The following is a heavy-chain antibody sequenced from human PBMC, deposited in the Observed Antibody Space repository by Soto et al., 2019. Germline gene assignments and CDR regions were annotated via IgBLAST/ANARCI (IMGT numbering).Heavy chain of an antibody. D-gene: IGHD6-19*01. CDR2: ISPNVGST. J-gene: IGHJ4*02. CDR3: AKDQRLDSSGWYYFDY. Sequence: GGSLRLSCAASGFTFSSFAVSWVRQAPGKGLEWVSSISPNVGSTYYADSVEGRFTISRDNSKNTLYLQMNSLRAEDTAVYYCAKDQRLDSSGWYYFDYWGQGTLVTVSS. CDR1: GFTFSSFA. V-gene: IGHV3-23*01.